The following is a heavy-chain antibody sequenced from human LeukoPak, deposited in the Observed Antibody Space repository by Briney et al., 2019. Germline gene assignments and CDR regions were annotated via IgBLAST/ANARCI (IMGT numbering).Heavy chain of an antibody. Sequence: SVKVSCKASGGTFSSYAISWVRQAPGQGLEWMGGIIPIFGTADYAQKFQGRVTITADESTSTAYMELSSLRSEDTAVYYCARDYDSSGYFDYWGQGTLVTVSS. J-gene: IGHJ4*02. CDR1: GGTFSSYA. V-gene: IGHV1-69*13. CDR2: IIPIFGTA. CDR3: ARDYDSSGYFDY. D-gene: IGHD3-22*01.